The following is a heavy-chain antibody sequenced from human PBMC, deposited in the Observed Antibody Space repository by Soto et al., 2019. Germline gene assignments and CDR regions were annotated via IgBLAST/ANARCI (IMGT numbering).Heavy chain of an antibody. Sequence: GGSLRLSCAASGFTFSSYAMSWVRQAPGKGLEWVSAISGSGGSTYYADSVKGRFTISRDNSKNTLYLQMNSLRAEDTAVYYCAKADQVVPENYMDVWGKGTTVTVSS. J-gene: IGHJ6*03. CDR3: AKADQVVPENYMDV. D-gene: IGHD2-2*01. CDR1: GFTFSSYA. V-gene: IGHV3-23*01. CDR2: ISGSGGST.